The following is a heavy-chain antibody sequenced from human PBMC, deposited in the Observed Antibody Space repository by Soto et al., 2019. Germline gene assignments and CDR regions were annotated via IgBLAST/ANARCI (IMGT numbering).Heavy chain of an antibody. CDR2: ISSSSSDYT. Sequence: GGSLRLSCAASGFSFSDYTMNWVRQAPGKGLEWVSAISSSSSDYTFYADSVRGRFTISRDNAKKSLYLQMNSLRAEDTAVYYCSRFDYGDYFFDYWGQGTLVTVSS. D-gene: IGHD4-17*01. CDR1: GFSFSDYT. V-gene: IGHV3-21*01. J-gene: IGHJ4*02. CDR3: SRFDYGDYFFDY.